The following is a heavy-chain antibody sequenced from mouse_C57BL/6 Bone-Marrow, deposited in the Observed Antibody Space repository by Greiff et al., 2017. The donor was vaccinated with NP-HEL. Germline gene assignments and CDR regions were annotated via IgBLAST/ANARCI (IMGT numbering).Heavy chain of an antibody. J-gene: IGHJ3*01. D-gene: IGHD2-3*01. CDR2: ISDGGSYT. CDR1: GFTFSSYA. CDR3: ARDYDGYYRAWFAY. Sequence: EVQVVESGGGLVKPGGSLKLSCAASGFTFSSYAMSWVRQTPEKRLEWVATISDGGSYTYYPDNVKGRFTISRDNAKNNLYLQMSHLKSEDTAMYYCARDYDGYYRAWFAYWGQGTLVTVSA. V-gene: IGHV5-4*01.